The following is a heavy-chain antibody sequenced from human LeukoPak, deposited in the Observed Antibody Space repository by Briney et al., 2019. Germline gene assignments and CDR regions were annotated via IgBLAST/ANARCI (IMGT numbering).Heavy chain of an antibody. CDR2: ISYSGST. CDR1: GGSISSYY. V-gene: IGHV4-59*01. Sequence: SETLSLTCTVSGGSISSYYWSWIRQPPGKGLEWIGSISYSGSTNYNPSLKSRGTISLDTSKNRFSLKVSSMTAADTAVYYCARATPHLDYWGQGTLVTVSS. CDR3: ARATPHLDY. J-gene: IGHJ4*02.